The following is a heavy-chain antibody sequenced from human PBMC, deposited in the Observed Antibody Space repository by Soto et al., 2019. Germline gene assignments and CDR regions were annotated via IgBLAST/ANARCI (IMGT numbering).Heavy chain of an antibody. CDR2: IIPIFGPA. CDR3: ARDGGRHSGGIDY. CDR1: GGTFSSYS. V-gene: IGHV1-69*01. Sequence: QVQLVQSGAEVKKPGSSVKVSCKASGGTFSSYSINWVRQAPGQGLEWMGEIIPIFGPANYAQKSQGRVTITADESTSTAYMELSSLRSEDTAVYYCARDGGRHSGGIDYWGQGTLVTVSS. J-gene: IGHJ4*02. D-gene: IGHD1-26*01.